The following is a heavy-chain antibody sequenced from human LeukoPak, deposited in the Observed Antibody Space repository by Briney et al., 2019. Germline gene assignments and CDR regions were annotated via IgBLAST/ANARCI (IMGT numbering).Heavy chain of an antibody. D-gene: IGHD6-6*01. CDR1: GGSISTYY. CDR2: IHYSGST. Sequence: SETLSLTCTVSGGSISTYYWSWIRQTPGKGLEWIGYIHYSGSTNYNPSLNSRVTISVDTSKNQFSLKVNSVTAADTAVYYCARGTHSSSPIPLDYWGQGTLVTVTS. CDR3: ARGTHSSSPIPLDY. J-gene: IGHJ4*02. V-gene: IGHV4-59*01.